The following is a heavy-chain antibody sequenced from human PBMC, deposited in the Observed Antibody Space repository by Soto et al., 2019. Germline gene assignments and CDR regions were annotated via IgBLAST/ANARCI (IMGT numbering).Heavy chain of an antibody. D-gene: IGHD2-15*01. CDR3: AIQRRVQDILVVVAAKWLDP. V-gene: IGHV4-31*03. J-gene: IGHJ5*02. CDR1: GGSISSGGYY. CDR2: IYYSGST. Sequence: SETLSLTCTVSGGSISSGGYYWSWIRQHPGKGLEWIGYIYYSGSTYYNPSLKSRVTISVDTSKNQFSLKLSSVTAADTAVYYCAIQRRVQDILVVVAAKWLDPWGQGTLVIVSS.